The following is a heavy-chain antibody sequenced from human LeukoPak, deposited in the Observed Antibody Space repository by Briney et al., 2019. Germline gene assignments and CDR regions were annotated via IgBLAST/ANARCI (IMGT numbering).Heavy chain of an antibody. D-gene: IGHD3-10*01. J-gene: IGHJ5*02. CDR2: IYTSGST. CDR3: ARGGYYGSGNDFRFDP. Sequence: SETLSLTCTVSGGSISSGSYYWSWIRQPAGKGLEWIGRIYTSGSTNYNPSLKSRVTISVETSKNQFSLKLKSVTAADTAVYYCARGGYYGSGNDFRFDPWGQGTLVTVSS. V-gene: IGHV4-61*02. CDR1: GGSISSGSYY.